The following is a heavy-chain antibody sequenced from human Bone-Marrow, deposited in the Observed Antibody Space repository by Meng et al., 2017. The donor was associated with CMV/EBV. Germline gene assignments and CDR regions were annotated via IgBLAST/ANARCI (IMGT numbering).Heavy chain of an antibody. D-gene: IGHD6-6*01. CDR1: GGSFSGYY. CDR3: ARGSDGSSSSAWFDP. CDR2: IYYSGST. Sequence: GSLRLSCAVYGGSFSGYYWSWIRQPPGKGLEWIGYIYYSGSTNYNPSLKSRVTISVDTSKNQFSLKLSSVTAADTAVDYCARGSDGSSSSAWFDPWGQGTLVTVSS. V-gene: IGHV4-59*01. J-gene: IGHJ5*02.